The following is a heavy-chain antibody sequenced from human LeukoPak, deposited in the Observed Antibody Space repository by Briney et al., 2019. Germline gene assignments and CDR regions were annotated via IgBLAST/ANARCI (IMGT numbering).Heavy chain of an antibody. CDR2: ISSSSSYI. V-gene: IGHV3-21*01. CDR1: GFTFSSYI. D-gene: IGHD3-10*01. CDR3: ATASFLSGSYGY. J-gene: IGHJ4*02. Sequence: GGSLRLSCAASGFTFSSYIMNWVRQAPGKGLEWVSSISSSSSYISYADSVKGRFTISRDNAKNSLYLQMNSLRAEHTAVYYCATASFLSGSYGYWGQGTLVTVSS.